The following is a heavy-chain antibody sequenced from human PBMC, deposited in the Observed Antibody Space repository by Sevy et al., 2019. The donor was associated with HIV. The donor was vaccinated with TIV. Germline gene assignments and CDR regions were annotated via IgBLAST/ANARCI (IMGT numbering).Heavy chain of an antibody. D-gene: IGHD3-9*01. J-gene: IGHJ3*02. CDR2: IYQSGNT. CDR1: AYSVSSAYS. V-gene: IGHV4-38-2*01. Sequence: SETLSLTCAVSAYSVSSAYSWGWIRQPPGKGLEWIGNIYQSGNTYYNPSLKRRVTISVDTSNNQFSLRLTSVTAADTAVYYCASFGRLRIISGDVFEIWGQGTMVTVSS. CDR3: ASFGRLRIISGDVFEI.